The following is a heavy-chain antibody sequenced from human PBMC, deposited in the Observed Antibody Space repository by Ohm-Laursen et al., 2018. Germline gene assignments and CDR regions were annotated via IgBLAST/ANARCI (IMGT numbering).Heavy chain of an antibody. CDR3: AKAYFPDSRGFYNWYFDL. D-gene: IGHD3-22*01. J-gene: IGHJ2*01. V-gene: IGHV3-23*01. CDR2: MIGCGDRT. Sequence: SLRLSCAAPGFTYSNYAMTWVRQAPGKGLEWVSAMIGCGDRTYHAASVKGRFTISRDNSKNMLYLQMNSLRAEDTAVYYCAKAYFPDSRGFYNWYFDLWGRGTLVTVSS. CDR1: GFTYSNYA.